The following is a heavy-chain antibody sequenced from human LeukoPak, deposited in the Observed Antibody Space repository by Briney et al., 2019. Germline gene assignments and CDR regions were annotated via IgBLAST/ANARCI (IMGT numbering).Heavy chain of an antibody. CDR1: GGSISSGGYY. CDR3: ARGYRSSSGGY. D-gene: IGHD6-6*01. J-gene: IGHJ4*02. V-gene: IGHV4-30-2*01. CDR2: IYHSGST. Sequence: SQTLSLTYTVSGGSISSGGYYWSWIRQPPGKGLEWIGYIYHSGSTYYNPSLKSRVTISVDRSKKQFSLKLSSVTAADTAVYYCARGYRSSSGGYWGQGTLVTVSS.